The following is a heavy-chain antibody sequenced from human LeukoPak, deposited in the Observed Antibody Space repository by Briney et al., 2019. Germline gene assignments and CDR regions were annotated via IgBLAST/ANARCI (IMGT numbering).Heavy chain of an antibody. CDR1: GGSISSYY. V-gene: IGHV4-59*08. J-gene: IGHJ6*02. D-gene: IGHD3-16*01. Sequence: SETLSLTCTVSGGSISSYYWSWIRQPPGRGLEWIGYIYYSGSTNYNPSLKSRVTMSVDTSKNQFSLKLSSVTAADTAVYYCARRGGSDGDLYYYGMDVWGQGTTVTVSS. CDR3: ARRGGSDGDLYYYGMDV. CDR2: IYYSGST.